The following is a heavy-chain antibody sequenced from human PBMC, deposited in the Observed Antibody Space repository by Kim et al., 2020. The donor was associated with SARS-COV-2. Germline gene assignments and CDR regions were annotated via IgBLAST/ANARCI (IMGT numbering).Heavy chain of an antibody. J-gene: IGHJ5*02. V-gene: IGHV1-2*02. CDR2: INPNSGGT. D-gene: IGHD2-2*01. CDR3: ARARGYAPSMQPFDP. Sequence: ASVKVSCKASGYTFTGYYMHWVRQAPGQGLEWMGWINPNSGGTNYAQKFQGRVTMTRDTSISTAYMELSRLRSDDTAVYYCARARGYAPSMQPFDPWGQGTLVTVSS. CDR1: GYTFTGYY.